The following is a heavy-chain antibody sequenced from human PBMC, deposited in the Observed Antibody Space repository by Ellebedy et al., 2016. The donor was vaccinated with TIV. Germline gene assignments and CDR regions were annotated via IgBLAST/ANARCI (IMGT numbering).Heavy chain of an antibody. V-gene: IGHV1-69*13. CDR2: IIPIFGTA. CDR1: GGTFSSYA. Sequence: SVKVSXXASGGTFSSYAISWVRQAPGQGLEWMGGIIPIFGTANYAQKFQGRVTITADESTSTAYMELSSLRSEDTAVYYCARHGQFGEGSSYYYYYGMDVWGQGTTVTVSS. J-gene: IGHJ6*02. CDR3: ARHGQFGEGSSYYYYYGMDV. D-gene: IGHD3-10*01.